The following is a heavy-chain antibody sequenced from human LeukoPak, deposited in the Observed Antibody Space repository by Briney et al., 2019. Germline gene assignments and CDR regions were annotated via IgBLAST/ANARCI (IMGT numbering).Heavy chain of an antibody. CDR3: AKDLRGYSPNWFDP. D-gene: IGHD5-18*01. V-gene: IGHV3-33*06. J-gene: IGHJ5*02. CDR2: IWHDGSNK. CDR1: GFTFSHYG. Sequence: GTSLRLSCVASGFTFSHYGMHWVRQAPGKGLEWVALIWHDGSNKNYADSVKGRFTISRDNSKNTLYLQMNSLRAEDTAVYYCAKDLRGYSPNWFDPWGQGTLVTVSS.